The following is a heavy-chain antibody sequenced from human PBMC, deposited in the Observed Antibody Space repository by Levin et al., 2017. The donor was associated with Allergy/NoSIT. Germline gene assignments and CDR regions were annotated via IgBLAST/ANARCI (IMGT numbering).Heavy chain of an antibody. Sequence: GESLKISCAASGFTFSGSAMHWVRQASGKGLEWVGRIRSKANSYATAYAASVKGRFTISRDESKNTAYLQMNSLKTEDTAVYYCVAYYYDRSGSRKNRDYFDYWGQGTLVTVSS. CDR1: GFTFSGSA. D-gene: IGHD3-22*01. J-gene: IGHJ4*02. CDR3: VAYYYDRSGSRKNRDYFDY. V-gene: IGHV3-73*01. CDR2: IRSKANSYAT.